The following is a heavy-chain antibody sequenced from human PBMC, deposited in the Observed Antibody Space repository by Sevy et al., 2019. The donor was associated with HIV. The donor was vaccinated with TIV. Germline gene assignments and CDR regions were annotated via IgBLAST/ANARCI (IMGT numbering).Heavy chain of an antibody. Sequence: GGSLRLSCAASGFTFSSYAMHWVRQAPGKGLEWVAVMSYDGSNKYYADSVKGRFTISRDNSKNTLYLQMNSLRAEDTAVYYCARGGYDFRSHRGGAFDIWGQGTMVTVSS. J-gene: IGHJ3*02. CDR1: GFTFSSYA. D-gene: IGHD5-12*01. CDR3: ARGGYDFRSHRGGAFDI. CDR2: MSYDGSNK. V-gene: IGHV3-30-3*01.